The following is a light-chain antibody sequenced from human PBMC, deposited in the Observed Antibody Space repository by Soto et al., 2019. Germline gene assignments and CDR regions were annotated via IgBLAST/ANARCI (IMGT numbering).Light chain of an antibody. CDR1: QDISSW. CDR3: QQANSFPYT. CDR2: AAS. Sequence: DIQMTQSPSSVSASVGDRVTITCRASQDISSWLAWYQQKPGKAPKLLIYAASSLQSGVQPRFSGSGSRTDFTLTISSLQPEDFATYFCQQANSFPYTFGQGTKLEI. V-gene: IGKV1D-12*01. J-gene: IGKJ2*01.